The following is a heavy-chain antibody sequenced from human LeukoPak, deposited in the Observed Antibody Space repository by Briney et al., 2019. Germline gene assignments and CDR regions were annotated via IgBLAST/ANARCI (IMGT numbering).Heavy chain of an antibody. D-gene: IGHD2-2*01. J-gene: IGHJ4*02. CDR3: AREGVVPAAILFDY. Sequence: GGSLRLSCAASGFTFSSYSMNWVRQAPGKGLEWVSYISSSSSTIYYADSVKGRFTISRDNAKSSLYLQMNSLRAEDTAVYYCAREGVVPAAILFDYWGQGTLVTVSS. CDR1: GFTFSSYS. V-gene: IGHV3-48*04. CDR2: ISSSSSTI.